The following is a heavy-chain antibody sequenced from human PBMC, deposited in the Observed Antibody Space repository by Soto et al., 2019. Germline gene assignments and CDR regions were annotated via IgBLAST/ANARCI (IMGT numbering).Heavy chain of an antibody. CDR1: GGAFNNYA. Sequence: QVQLLQSGAEVKKPGSSVKVSCKVSGGAFNNYALNWVRHGPGQGLEWLGGIIPVHNTSTYSLKFLGRVTVTVDISSTTVYMELNHMSSDDTATYDCAMLYNWNPLYYDGLDVWVQGTTVTVSS. CDR2: IIPVHNTS. CDR3: AMLYNWNPLYYDGLDV. V-gene: IGHV1-69*06. D-gene: IGHD1-20*01. J-gene: IGHJ6*02.